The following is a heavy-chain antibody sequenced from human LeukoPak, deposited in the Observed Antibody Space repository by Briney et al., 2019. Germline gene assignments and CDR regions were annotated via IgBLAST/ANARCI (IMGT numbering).Heavy chain of an antibody. Sequence: SETLSLTCTVSGGSISSYYWSWIRQPAGKGLEWIGRIYTTGSTNYSPSLKSRVTMSVNTSKNQLSLKLSSVTAADTAVYYCAREYSSGWYSAYYYYMDVWGKGTTVTISS. CDR2: IYTTGST. J-gene: IGHJ6*03. D-gene: IGHD6-19*01. V-gene: IGHV4-4*07. CDR1: GGSISSYY. CDR3: AREYSSGWYSAYYYYMDV.